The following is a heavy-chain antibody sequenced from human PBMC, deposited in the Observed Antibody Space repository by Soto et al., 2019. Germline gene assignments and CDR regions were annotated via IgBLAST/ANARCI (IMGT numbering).Heavy chain of an antibody. D-gene: IGHD6-13*01. CDR1: EGTFNSYA. Sequence: QAQVVQSGAEVRKPGSSVKLSCKASEGTFNSYAIAWVRQAPGQGLEWMGGIIPYYNTINYAQKFQDRVTIPADDSTNTVYMKLSSLRSDDTAVYFCASGASRWYPYFFDSWAQGTLVTVSS. CDR2: IIPYYNTI. V-gene: IGHV1-69*01. J-gene: IGHJ4*02. CDR3: ASGASRWYPYFFDS.